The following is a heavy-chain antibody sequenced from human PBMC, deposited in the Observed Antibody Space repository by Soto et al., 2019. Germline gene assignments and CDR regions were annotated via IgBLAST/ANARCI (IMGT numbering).Heavy chain of an antibody. CDR2: IYYSGST. CDR1: GGSISSGGYY. J-gene: IGHJ4*02. D-gene: IGHD5-12*01. CDR3: ARGIEMATNPFDY. V-gene: IGHV4-31*03. Sequence: SETLSLTCTVSGGSISSGGYYWSWIRQHPGKGLEWIGYIYYSGSTYYNPSLKSRVTISVDTSKNQFSLKLSSVTAADMAVYYCARGIEMATNPFDYWGQGTLVTVSS.